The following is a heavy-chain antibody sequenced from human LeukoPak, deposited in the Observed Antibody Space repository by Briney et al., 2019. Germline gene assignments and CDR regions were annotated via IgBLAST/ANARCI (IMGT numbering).Heavy chain of an antibody. CDR2: INPNSGGT. CDR1: GYAFTGYY. J-gene: IGHJ3*02. Sequence: ASVKVSCKASGYAFTGYYMHWVRQAPGQGLEWMGWINPNSGGTNYAQKFQGRVTMTRDTSISTAYMELSRLRSDDTAVYYCARDRRIAAAGPGDAFDIWGQGTMVTVSS. V-gene: IGHV1-2*02. CDR3: ARDRRIAAAGPGDAFDI. D-gene: IGHD6-13*01.